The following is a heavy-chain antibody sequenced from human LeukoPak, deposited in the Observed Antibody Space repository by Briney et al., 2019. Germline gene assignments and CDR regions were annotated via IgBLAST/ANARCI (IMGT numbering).Heavy chain of an antibody. Sequence: GGSLRLSCAASGFTFSSYAMSWVRQAPGKGLEWVSTISGSGGSTYYADSVKGRFTISRDNSKNTLYLQMNSLRAEDTAVYYCAKEGVWGITMVRGVAGNGMDVWGQGTTVTVSS. CDR1: GFTFSSYA. CDR2: ISGSGGST. D-gene: IGHD3-10*01. J-gene: IGHJ6*02. CDR3: AKEGVWGITMVRGVAGNGMDV. V-gene: IGHV3-23*01.